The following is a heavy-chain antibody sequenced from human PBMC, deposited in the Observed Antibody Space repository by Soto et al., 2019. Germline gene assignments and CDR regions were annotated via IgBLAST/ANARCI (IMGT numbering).Heavy chain of an antibody. D-gene: IGHD3-16*02. J-gene: IGHJ3*02. Sequence: SETLSLTCAVYGGSFSGYYWSWIRQPPGKGLEWIGEINHSGSTNYNPSLKSRVPISVDRSKNKFSLKLSSVTAADTAVYYCARRASYYDYIWGSYRYGAFDIWGQGTMVTVSS. CDR3: ARRASYYDYIWGSYRYGAFDI. V-gene: IGHV4-34*01. CDR1: GGSFSGYY. CDR2: INHSGST.